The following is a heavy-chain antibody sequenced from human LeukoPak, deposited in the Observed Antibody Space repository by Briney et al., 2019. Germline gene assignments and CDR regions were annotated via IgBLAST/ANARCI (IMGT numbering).Heavy chain of an antibody. V-gene: IGHV4-34*01. D-gene: IGHD2/OR15-2a*01. CDR2: INHSGST. Sequence: SETLSLTCAVYGGSFSGYYWSWIRQPPGKGLEWIGEINHSGSTNYNPSLKSRVTISVDTSKNQFSLKLSSVTAADTAVYYCARLNSNYYYYMDVWGKGTTVT. CDR3: ARLNSNYYYYMDV. CDR1: GGSFSGYY. J-gene: IGHJ6*03.